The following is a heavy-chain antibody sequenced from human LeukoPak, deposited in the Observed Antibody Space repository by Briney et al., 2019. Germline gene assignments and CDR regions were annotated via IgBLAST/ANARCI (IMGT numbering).Heavy chain of an antibody. V-gene: IGHV4-39*01. Sequence: ETLSLTCTVSGDSISSSRYYWGWIRQPPGKELEWIGTIYYSVTTYYNPSLKSRVTISVDTSKNQFSLKLSSVTAADTAVYYCARLRRGAIGYWGQGTLFTVSS. J-gene: IGHJ4*02. CDR2: IYYSVTT. CDR1: GDSISSSRYY. D-gene: IGHD3-10*01. CDR3: ARLRRGAIGY.